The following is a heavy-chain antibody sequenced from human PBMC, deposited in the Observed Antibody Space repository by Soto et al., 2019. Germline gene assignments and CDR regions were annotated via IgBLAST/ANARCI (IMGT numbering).Heavy chain of an antibody. V-gene: IGHV1-69*06. D-gene: IGHD5-18*01. CDR2: IIPIFGTA. CDR1: GGTFSSYA. J-gene: IGHJ4*02. Sequence: SVKVSCNASGGTFSSYAISWVRQAPVQGLEWMGGIIPIFGTANYAQKFQGRVTITADKSTSTAYMELSSLRSEDTAVYYCAREGLAYSYGYYGPFDYWGQGTLVTSPQ. CDR3: AREGLAYSYGYYGPFDY.